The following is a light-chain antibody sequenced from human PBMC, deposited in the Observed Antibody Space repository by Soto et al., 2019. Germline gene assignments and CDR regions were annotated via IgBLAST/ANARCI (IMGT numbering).Light chain of an antibody. J-gene: IGLJ1*01. CDR3: SSYTSNSAYV. CDR1: SSDVGGYNY. V-gene: IGLV2-14*01. CDR2: DVI. Sequence: QSALTQPASVSGSPGQSITISCTGTSSDVGGYNYVSWYQQHPGKAPKLMIYDVINRPSGVSNRFSGSKSVNTASLTISGLQAEDEADYYCSSYTSNSAYVFGTGTKLTVL.